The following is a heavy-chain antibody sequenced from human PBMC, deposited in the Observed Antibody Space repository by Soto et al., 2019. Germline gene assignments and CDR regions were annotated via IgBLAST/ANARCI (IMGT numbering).Heavy chain of an antibody. CDR3: ATYCGGDVCSPQHHPGWFDP. D-gene: IGHD2-21*02. J-gene: IGHJ5*02. V-gene: IGHV1-69*01. CDR1: GGTFSSYA. Sequence: QVQLVQSGAEVKKPGSSVKVSCKASGGTFSSYAISWVRQAPGQGLEWMGGIIPIFGTANYAQKFQGRVTITANASTSTSYMKLSSVRSGVTAVYYCATYCGGDVCSPQHHPGWFDPWGQGTLVTVSS. CDR2: IIPIFGTA.